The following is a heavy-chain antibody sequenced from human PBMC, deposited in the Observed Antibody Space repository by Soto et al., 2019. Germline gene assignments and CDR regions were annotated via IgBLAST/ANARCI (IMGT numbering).Heavy chain of an antibody. D-gene: IGHD3-22*01. CDR3: ARRDYYDSPGYYGD. V-gene: IGHV4-4*02. Sequence: QVQLQESGTGLVKPSGTLSLTIAVSGGAINSDKWRNWIRQTPGKGLEWIGEVHGIGSTNCNPSLKSRVTISVDTSQNHFSLKLNSVTAADTAVYYCARRDYYDSPGYYGDWGQGTPVTVSS. CDR2: VHGIGST. CDR1: GGAINSDKW. J-gene: IGHJ4*02.